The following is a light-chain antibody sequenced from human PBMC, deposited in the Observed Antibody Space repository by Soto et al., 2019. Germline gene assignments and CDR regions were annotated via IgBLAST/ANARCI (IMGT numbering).Light chain of an antibody. CDR3: QRYDSLRT. Sequence: EIVLTQSPGTLSLSPGERATLSCRARQSVSSTYLAWYQQKPGQAPRLLIYGASNRATGIPDRFSGSGSGTDFTLTITRLEPEDFAMYYCQRYDSLRTFGQGTKVDIK. J-gene: IGKJ1*01. V-gene: IGKV3-20*01. CDR1: QSVSSTY. CDR2: GAS.